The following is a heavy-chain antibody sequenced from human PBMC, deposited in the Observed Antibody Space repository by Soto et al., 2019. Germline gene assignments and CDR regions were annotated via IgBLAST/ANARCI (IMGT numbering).Heavy chain of an antibody. J-gene: IGHJ6*03. Sequence: SETLSLTCAVYGGSFSGYYWSWIRQPPGKGLEWIGEINHSGSTNYNPSLKSRVTISVDTSKNQFSLKLSSVTAADTAVYYCARDRGVTVTTARYMDVWGKGTTVTVSS. CDR1: GGSFSGYY. D-gene: IGHD4-17*01. V-gene: IGHV4-34*01. CDR3: ARDRGVTVTTARYMDV. CDR2: INHSGST.